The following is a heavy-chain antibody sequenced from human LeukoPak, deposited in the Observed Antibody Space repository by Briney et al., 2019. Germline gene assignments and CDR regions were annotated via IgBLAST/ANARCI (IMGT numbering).Heavy chain of an antibody. Sequence: GGSLRLSCAASGFTFHNYALSWVRQAPGKGLEWVAIISYDGSNKYYADSVKGRFTISRDNSKNTLYLQMNSLRAEDTAVYFCARAHCTSTTCYNFDYWGRGTLVTVSS. D-gene: IGHD2-2*02. CDR2: ISYDGSNK. V-gene: IGHV3-30*04. J-gene: IGHJ4*02. CDR3: ARAHCTSTTCYNFDY. CDR1: GFTFHNYA.